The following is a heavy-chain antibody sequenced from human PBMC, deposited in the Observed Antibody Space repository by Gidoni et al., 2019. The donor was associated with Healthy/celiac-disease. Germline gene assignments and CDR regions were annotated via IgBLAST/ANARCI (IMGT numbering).Heavy chain of an antibody. Sequence: QVQLVQSGAEVKKPGASVKVSCKAAGYSLTSYGISWVRQAPGQGLEWMGWIRAYKGNTNYAQKLQGRVTMTTDTSTSTAYMELRSLRSDDTAVYYCAREQHYSNRIQPFDYWGQGTLVTVSS. CDR2: IRAYKGNT. CDR1: GYSLTSYG. J-gene: IGHJ4*02. V-gene: IGHV1-18*04. CDR3: AREQHYSNRIQPFDY. D-gene: IGHD4-4*01.